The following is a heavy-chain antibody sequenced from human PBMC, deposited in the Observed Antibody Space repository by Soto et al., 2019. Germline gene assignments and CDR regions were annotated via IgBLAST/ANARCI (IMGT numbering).Heavy chain of an antibody. CDR2: IYSGGST. Sequence: EVQLVESGGGLVQPGGSLRLSCAASGFSVSSNYMTWVRQAPGKGLEWVSLIYSGGSTHYADSVKGRFTISRDNSKNTLYLQMNSLRAEYTAVYYCGGTSSLDYWGQGTLVTVSS. D-gene: IGHD3-16*01. CDR3: GGTSSLDY. V-gene: IGHV3-66*01. J-gene: IGHJ4*02. CDR1: GFSVSSNY.